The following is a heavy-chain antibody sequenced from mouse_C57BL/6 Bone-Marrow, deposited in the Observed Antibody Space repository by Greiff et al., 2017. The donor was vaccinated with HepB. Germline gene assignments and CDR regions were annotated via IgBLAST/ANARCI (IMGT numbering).Heavy chain of an antibody. CDR1: GYTFTSHW. Sequence: QVQLQQSGPELVRPGASVKISCKAPGYTFTSHWMQWVRQRPGQGLEWIGEIFPGSGSTYYNEKFKGKATLTVVTSSSTAYMQLSSLTSEDSAVYFCARHDYDVDWFAYWGQGTLVTVSA. V-gene: IGHV1-56*01. CDR3: ARHDYDVDWFAY. J-gene: IGHJ3*01. D-gene: IGHD2-4*01. CDR2: IFPGSGST.